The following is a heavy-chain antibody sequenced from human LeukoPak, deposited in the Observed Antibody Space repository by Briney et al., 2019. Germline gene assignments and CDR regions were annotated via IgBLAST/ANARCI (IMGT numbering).Heavy chain of an antibody. CDR3: ARGDDSGYYDYFDY. D-gene: IGHD3-22*01. V-gene: IGHV3-53*01. Sequence: PGGSRRLSCAASGFTVDSNYLSWVRQAPGKGLEWVSTIYTGGNTYYAASVKGRFTISRDFSKNTVFLHMNSLRAEDTAMYYCARGDDSGYYDYFDYWGQGALVTVSS. CDR2: IYTGGNT. CDR1: GFTVDSNY. J-gene: IGHJ4*02.